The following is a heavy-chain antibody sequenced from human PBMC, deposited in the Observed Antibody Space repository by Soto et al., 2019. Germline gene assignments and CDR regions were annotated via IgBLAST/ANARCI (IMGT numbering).Heavy chain of an antibody. J-gene: IGHJ5*02. V-gene: IGHV4-31*03. Sequence: QVQLQESGPGLVKPSQTLSLTCTVSGGSISSGGYYWSWIRQHPGKGLEWIGYIYYSGSTYYNPSLKSRVTISVDTSKYQSSLKLSSVTAADTAVYYCARDMSSSGGSGSYGRGWFDPWGQVTLVTVSS. D-gene: IGHD3-10*01. CDR3: ARDMSSSGGSGSYGRGWFDP. CDR1: GGSISSGGYY. CDR2: IYYSGST.